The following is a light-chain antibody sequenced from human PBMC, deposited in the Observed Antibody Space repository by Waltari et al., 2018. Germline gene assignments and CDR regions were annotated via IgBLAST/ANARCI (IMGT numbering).Light chain of an antibody. V-gene: IGLV2-23*02. CDR2: EVF. J-gene: IGLJ1*01. Sequence: QSALTQPASVSGTPGQSITISCSGTTSDVGSYDLVSWYQQHPGEAPKLLICEVFNGPPDTYSRFSGAKSGSTASLTISGLQPEDEADYYCCSYAGRGTYVFGSGTKVTVL. CDR3: CSYAGRGTYV. CDR1: TSDVGSYDL.